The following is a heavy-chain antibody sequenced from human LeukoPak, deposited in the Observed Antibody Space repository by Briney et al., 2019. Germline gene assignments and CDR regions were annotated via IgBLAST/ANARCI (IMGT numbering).Heavy chain of an antibody. CDR3: ARSSRISMIVVVCGAFNI. CDR2: IYYSGST. J-gene: IGHJ3*02. V-gene: IGHV4-59*01. CDR1: SGSISSYY. Sequence: PSETLSLTCAVSSGSISSYYWSWIRQPPGKGLEWIGYIYYSGSTNYNPSLKSRVTISVDTSKNQFSLKLSSVTAADTAVYYCARSSRISMIVVVCGAFNIWGQGTMVTVSS. D-gene: IGHD3-22*01.